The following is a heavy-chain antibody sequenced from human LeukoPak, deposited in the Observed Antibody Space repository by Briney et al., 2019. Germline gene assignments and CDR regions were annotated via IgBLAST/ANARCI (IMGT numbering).Heavy chain of an antibody. CDR1: GPFFSSYS. Sequence: PGGSLRLSCAASGPFFSSYSMHWIRQAPGKGLEGVAVISHDGSKKYYADSVKGRVSIFRDNSKNMFYLQMSGLRIEDTAVFYCARGDDTSVITNWLDPCGQGTLVTVSS. D-gene: IGHD3-16*02. CDR2: ISHDGSKK. CDR3: ARGDDTSVITNWLDP. V-gene: IGHV3-30*04. J-gene: IGHJ5*02.